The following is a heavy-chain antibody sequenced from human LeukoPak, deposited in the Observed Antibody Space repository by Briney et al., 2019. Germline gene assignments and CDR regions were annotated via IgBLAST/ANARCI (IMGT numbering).Heavy chain of an antibody. V-gene: IGHV4-59*01. CDR1: GGSLSSDY. D-gene: IGHD1-1*01. CDR3: ARAGNWNDLDY. J-gene: IGHJ4*02. CDR2: IYYSGST. Sequence: SETLSLTCTVSGGSLSSDYWTWIRQSPGKGLEWIGYIYYSGSTNYNPSLKSRVTISVDTSKNQFSLKLTSVTAADTAVYYCARAGNWNDLDYWGQGTLVTVSS.